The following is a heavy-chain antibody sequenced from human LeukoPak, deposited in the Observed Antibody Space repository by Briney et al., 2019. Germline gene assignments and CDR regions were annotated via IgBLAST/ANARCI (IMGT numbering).Heavy chain of an antibody. J-gene: IGHJ4*02. V-gene: IGHV3-30-3*01. CDR3: ARHSHGYGPAAY. D-gene: IGHD5-18*01. CDR1: GFTFSSYA. Sequence: PGGSLRLSCAASGFTFSSYAMHWVRQAPGKGLEWVAVISYDGSNKYYADSVKGRFTISRDNAKNSLYLQMNSLRAEDTAVYYCARHSHGYGPAAYWGQGTLVTVSS. CDR2: ISYDGSNK.